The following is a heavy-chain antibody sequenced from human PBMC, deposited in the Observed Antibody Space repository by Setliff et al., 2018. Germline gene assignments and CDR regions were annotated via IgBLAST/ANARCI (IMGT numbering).Heavy chain of an antibody. D-gene: IGHD3-10*01. CDR3: ARDLEDYYGSGSWSLPNYYYYGMDV. CDR1: GYSINSPFT. Sequence: SETLSLTCAVSGYSINSPFTWGWIRQPPGKGLEWIEEINHRGSTNYSPSLRSRVTMSVDTSKKQLSLKLSTVTAADTAVYYCARDLEDYYGSGSWSLPNYYYYGMDVWGQGTTVTVSS. V-gene: IGHV4-38-2*02. J-gene: IGHJ6*02. CDR2: INHRGST.